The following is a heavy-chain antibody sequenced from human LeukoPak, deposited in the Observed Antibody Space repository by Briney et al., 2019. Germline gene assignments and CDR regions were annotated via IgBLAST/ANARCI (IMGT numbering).Heavy chain of an antibody. CDR1: GFTVSSNY. CDR3: ARESWMTTARAFDI. J-gene: IGHJ3*02. V-gene: IGHV3-66*01. D-gene: IGHD4-11*01. CDR2: IYSDGSR. Sequence: GGSLRLSCTASGFTVSSNYMSWVRQAPGKGLEWVTVIYSDGSRDYADSVKGRFTISRDNSKNTLYLQMNSLRVEDTAVYYCARESWMTTARAFDIWGQGTMVTVSS.